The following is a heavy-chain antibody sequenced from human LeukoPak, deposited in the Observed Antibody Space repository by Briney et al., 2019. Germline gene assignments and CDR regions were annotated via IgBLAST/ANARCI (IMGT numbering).Heavy chain of an antibody. J-gene: IGHJ4*02. D-gene: IGHD6-6*01. CDR2: ISGSGGST. CDR1: GFTFSSYA. V-gene: IGHV3-23*01. Sequence: GSLRLSCAASGFTFSSYAMSWVRQAPGKGLEWVSAISGSGGSTYYADSVKGRFTISRDNSKNMLYLQMNSLRAEDTAVYHCAKDRDEYSTSSGNLDYWGQGTLVTVSS. CDR3: AKDRDEYSTSSGNLDY.